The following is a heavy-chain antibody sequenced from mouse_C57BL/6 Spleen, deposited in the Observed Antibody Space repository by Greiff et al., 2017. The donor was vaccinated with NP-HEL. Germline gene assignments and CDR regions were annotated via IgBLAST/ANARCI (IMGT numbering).Heavy chain of an antibody. CDR1: GYTFTRYW. J-gene: IGHJ4*01. CDR3: ARDYGSSLYYAMDY. CDR2: IYPGSGST. D-gene: IGHD1-1*01. V-gene: IGHV1-55*01. Sequence: QVQLQQPGAELVKPGASVKMSCKASGYTFTRYWITWVKQRPGQGLEWIGDIYPGSGSTNYNEKFKSKATLTVDTSSSTAYMQLSSLTSEDSAVYYCARDYGSSLYYAMDYWGQGTSVTVSS.